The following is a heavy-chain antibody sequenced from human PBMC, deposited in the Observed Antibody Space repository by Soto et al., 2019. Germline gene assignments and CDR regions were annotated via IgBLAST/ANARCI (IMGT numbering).Heavy chain of an antibody. V-gene: IGHV4-34*02. Sequence: QVQLQQWGAGLLKPSETLSLTCAVYGGSFSGYYWTWIRQSPGKGLEWIGEINHSGSTNYNPSLKSRVTILVDTSKNQFSLKLSSVTAADTAIYYCPVGINWFDPWGQGTLVTVSS. CDR1: GGSFSGYY. CDR2: INHSGST. CDR3: PVGINWFDP. J-gene: IGHJ5*02.